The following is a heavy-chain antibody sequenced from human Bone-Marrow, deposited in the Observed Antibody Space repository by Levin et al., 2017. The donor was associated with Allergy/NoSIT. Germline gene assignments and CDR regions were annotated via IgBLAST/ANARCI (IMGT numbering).Heavy chain of an antibody. D-gene: IGHD6-19*01. CDR3: AREGRWLVGVGTKHTSHAFDI. J-gene: IGHJ3*02. V-gene: IGHV6-1*01. CDR2: TYYRSKWHY. CDR1: GDSVSDNSAA. Sequence: PSETLSLTCAISGDSVSDNSAAWNWIRQSPSRGLEWLGRTYYRSKWHYDFAVSVKSRVIINPDTSKNQFSLQLNSVTPEDTAVYYCAREGRWLVGVGTKHTSHAFDIWGQGTMVTVSS.